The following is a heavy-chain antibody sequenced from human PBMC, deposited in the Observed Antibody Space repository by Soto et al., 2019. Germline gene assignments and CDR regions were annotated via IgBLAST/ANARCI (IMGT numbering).Heavy chain of an antibody. CDR1: GGSISSSSYY. Sequence: PSETLSLTCTVSGGSISSSSYYWGWICQPPGKGLEWIGSIYSSGSTYYNPSLKSRVTISVDTTKNQFSLKLSSVPDAETAVYYCARYHDYGYLFDPWGQGTRVTVS. D-gene: IGHD4-17*01. V-gene: IGHV4-39*01. J-gene: IGHJ5*02. CDR3: ARYHDYGYLFDP. CDR2: IYSSGST.